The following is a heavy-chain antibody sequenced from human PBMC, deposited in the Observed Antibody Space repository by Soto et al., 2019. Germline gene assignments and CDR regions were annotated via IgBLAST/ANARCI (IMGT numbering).Heavy chain of an antibody. Sequence: GGSLRLSCAASGFTFSSYDMSWVRQALGKGLEWVSTISGSGGSTYYADSLKGRFTMSRDDSRNTLYLQMNSLRAEDTAVYYCARSRTGYHYFGCWGQGTPVTVSS. D-gene: IGHD3-9*01. CDR2: ISGSGGST. J-gene: IGHJ4*02. V-gene: IGHV3-23*01. CDR1: GFTFSSYD. CDR3: ARSRTGYHYFGC.